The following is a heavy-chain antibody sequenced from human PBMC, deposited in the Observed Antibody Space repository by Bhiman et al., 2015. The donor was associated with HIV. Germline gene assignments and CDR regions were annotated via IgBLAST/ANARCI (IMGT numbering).Heavy chain of an antibody. J-gene: IGHJ4*02. CDR2: IYGGGTT. V-gene: IGHV3-66*02. D-gene: IGHD2-21*02. CDR3: ARVGDYSLWSFDY. CDR1: GFTVSSNY. Sequence: EVHLVESGGGLVQPGGSLRLSCAASGFTVSSNYMSWVRQAPGKGLEWVSVIYGGGTTYYADSVKGRFTISRDNAKNTLYLQMTILRTEDTAVYYCARVGDYSLWSFDYWGRGALVSVSS.